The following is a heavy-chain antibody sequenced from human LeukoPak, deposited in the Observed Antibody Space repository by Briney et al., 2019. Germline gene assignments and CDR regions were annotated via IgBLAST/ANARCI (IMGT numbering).Heavy chain of an antibody. D-gene: IGHD6-25*01. V-gene: IGHV4-34*01. CDR3: ARGNRIAALARPRPLDY. J-gene: IGHJ4*02. CDR2: FNHSGSI. CDR1: GGSFSGYY. Sequence: KPSETLSLTCAVYGGSFSGYYWGWIRQPPGKGLEWIGEFNHSGSIHYNPSPKSRATISVDTSKNPSSLKLSSVTAADTAVYYCARGNRIAALARPRPLDYWGQGTLVTVSS.